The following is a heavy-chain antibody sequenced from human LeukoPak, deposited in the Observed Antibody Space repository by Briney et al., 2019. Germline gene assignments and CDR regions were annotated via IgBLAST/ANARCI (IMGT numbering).Heavy chain of an antibody. V-gene: IGHV4-59*01. D-gene: IGHD3-3*01. CDR2: IYYSGST. CDR3: ARDRDTILLDYYYYGMDV. Sequence: SETLSLTCTVSGGSISSYYWSWIRQPPGKGLEWIGYIYYSGSTNYNPSLKSRVTISVDTSKNQFSLKLSSVTAADTAVYYCARDRDTILLDYYYYGMDVWGQGTTVTVSS. J-gene: IGHJ6*02. CDR1: GGSISSYY.